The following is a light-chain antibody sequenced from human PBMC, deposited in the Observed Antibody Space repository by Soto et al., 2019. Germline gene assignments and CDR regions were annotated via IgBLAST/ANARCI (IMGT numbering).Light chain of an antibody. Sequence: DIQMTQSPYSLSPSVGDRVTITCQASQDISNYLNWYQQKPGTAPRLLIHDASNLETGVPSRFSGSGSGTDFSFTIGSLQPEDFGIYYGQQFDKTPFTFGPGTKV. CDR1: QDISNY. V-gene: IGKV1-33*01. CDR2: DAS. J-gene: IGKJ3*01. CDR3: QQFDKTPFT.